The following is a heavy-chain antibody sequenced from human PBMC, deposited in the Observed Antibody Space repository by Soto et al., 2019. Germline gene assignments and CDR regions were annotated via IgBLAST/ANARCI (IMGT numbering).Heavy chain of an antibody. CDR1: AYTFTNYG. D-gene: IGHD6-13*01. CDR3: ARSVSRWNLRDFDT. J-gene: IGHJ4*02. V-gene: IGHV1-18*01. Sequence: QVQLVQSGGEVKKPGASVKVSCKASAYTFTNYGISWVRQAPGQGLEWMGWISAYNGNINYAQKFRGRVTMTTDTASRSASLEVRSVTPDDSAAYYCARSVSRWNLRDFDTWGQ. CDR2: ISAYNGNI.